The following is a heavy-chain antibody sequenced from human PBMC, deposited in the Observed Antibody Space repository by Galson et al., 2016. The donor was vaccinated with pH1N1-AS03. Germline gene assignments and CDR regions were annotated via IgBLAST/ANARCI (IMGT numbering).Heavy chain of an antibody. CDR3: ARFEWSDSYCDY. V-gene: IGHV4-38-2*01. Sequence: LTCDVSGYSISSGYYWGWIRQAPGKALEYIGNIYHTGRTCYNLSLKSRVTISRDTPKNQLSLKVRSVTAADTAVYYCARFEWSDSYCDYWGQGMLVTVSS. CDR1: GYSISSGYY. J-gene: IGHJ4*02. CDR2: IYHTGRT. D-gene: IGHD3-3*01.